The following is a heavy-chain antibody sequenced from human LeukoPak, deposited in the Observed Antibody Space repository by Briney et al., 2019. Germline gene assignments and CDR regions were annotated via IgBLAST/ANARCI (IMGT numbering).Heavy chain of an antibody. CDR1: GFTFSSYW. CDR2: ITWNGGST. CDR3: ARGIDDGDNWFDP. J-gene: IGHJ5*02. D-gene: IGHD1-1*01. Sequence: GGSLRLSCAAPGFTFSSYWMSWVRQAPGKGLEWVSGITWNGGSTGYADSVKGRFTISRDNAKNSLYLQMNSLRAEDTALYYCARGIDDGDNWFDPWGQGTLVTVSS. V-gene: IGHV3-20*04.